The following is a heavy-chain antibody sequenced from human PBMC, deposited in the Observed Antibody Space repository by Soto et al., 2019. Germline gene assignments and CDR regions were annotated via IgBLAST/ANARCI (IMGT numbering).Heavy chain of an antibody. CDR2: ISNSGGTI. CDR3: ARGTYTTGTSV. CDR1: GFSFSNYN. Sequence: GGSLRLSCAASGFSFSNYNMNWVRQAPGEALEWLSFISNSGGTIYYADSVKGRFTISRDNVKNSLFLQMDSLRAEDTAVYYCARGTYTTGTSVWGQGTLVTVSS. J-gene: IGHJ4*02. V-gene: IGHV3-48*01. D-gene: IGHD4-17*01.